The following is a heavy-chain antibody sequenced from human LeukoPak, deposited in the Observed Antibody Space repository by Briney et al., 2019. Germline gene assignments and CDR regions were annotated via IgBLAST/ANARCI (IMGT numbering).Heavy chain of an antibody. CDR3: ASYKRYCSSTSCRYYYYYMDV. Sequence: GASVKVSCTASGYTFTSYGISWVRQAPGQGLEWMGWISAYNGNTNYAQKLQGRVTMTTDTSTSTAYMELRSLRSDDTAVYYCASYKRYCSSTSCRYYYYYMDVWGKGTTVTISS. V-gene: IGHV1-18*01. CDR2: ISAYNGNT. D-gene: IGHD2-2*01. CDR1: GYTFTSYG. J-gene: IGHJ6*03.